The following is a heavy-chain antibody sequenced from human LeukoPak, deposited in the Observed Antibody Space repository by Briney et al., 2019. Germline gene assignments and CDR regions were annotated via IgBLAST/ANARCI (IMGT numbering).Heavy chain of an antibody. CDR1: DGPFSGYY. CDR3: ARGVPAALFY. J-gene: IGHJ4*02. Sequence: SETLSLTCAVYDGPFSGYYWSWIRQPPGKGLEWIGEINHSGSTNYNPSLKSRVTISVDTSKNQFSLKLSSVTAADTAVYYCARGVPAALFYWGQGTLVTVSS. CDR2: INHSGST. D-gene: IGHD2-2*01. V-gene: IGHV4-34*01.